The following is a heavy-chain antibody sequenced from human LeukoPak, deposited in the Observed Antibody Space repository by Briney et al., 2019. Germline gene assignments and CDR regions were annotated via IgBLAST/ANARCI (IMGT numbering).Heavy chain of an antibody. D-gene: IGHD3-22*01. CDR2: IRNSGSRT. V-gene: IGHV3-23*01. CDR3: AKDMIVLGFASDFDY. Sequence: PGGSLRLSCAASGFTFSTYTMSWVRQAPGKGLEWVSTIRNSGSRTYYADSVKGRFTISRDDSRNTLYLQMNSLRAEDTAVYYCAKDMIVLGFASDFDYWGQGTLVTVSS. CDR1: GFTFSTYT. J-gene: IGHJ4*02.